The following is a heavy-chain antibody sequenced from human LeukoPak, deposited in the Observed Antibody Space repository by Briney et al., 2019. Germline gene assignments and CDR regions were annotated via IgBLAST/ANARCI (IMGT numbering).Heavy chain of an antibody. CDR2: IYYSGNT. Sequence: SETLSLTCTVSGGSISSYYWSWIRQPPGKGLEWFGYIYYSGNTNYNPSLKSRVTISVDTSKNQFSLKLSSVTAADTAVYYCARGRIAAAGTGVGYYFDYWGQGTLVTVSS. CDR1: GGSISSYY. V-gene: IGHV4-59*12. CDR3: ARGRIAAAGTGVGYYFDY. J-gene: IGHJ4*02. D-gene: IGHD6-13*01.